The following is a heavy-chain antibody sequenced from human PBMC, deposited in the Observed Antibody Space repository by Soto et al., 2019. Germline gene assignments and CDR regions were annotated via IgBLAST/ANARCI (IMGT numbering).Heavy chain of an antibody. J-gene: IGHJ4*02. V-gene: IGHV3-30-3*01. CDR2: MSYDGNSK. D-gene: IGHD4-4*01. CDR1: GFTFSSYS. CDR3: ARVRTVREHADFDL. Sequence: QVQLVESGGGVVQPGRSLRLSCAASGFTFSSYSMHWVRQAPGKGLEWVAAMSYDGNSKYFADSVKGRFTISRDNSKNTLSLPMNSLGAEDSAVYYCARVRTVREHADFDLWGQGTLVTVSS.